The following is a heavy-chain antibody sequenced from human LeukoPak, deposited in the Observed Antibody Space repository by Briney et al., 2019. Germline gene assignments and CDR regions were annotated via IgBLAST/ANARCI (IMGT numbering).Heavy chain of an antibody. CDR1: GGTFSSYA. D-gene: IGHD6-13*01. J-gene: IGHJ6*02. CDR3: ARESIAAAAPRDYYYGMDV. CDR2: IIPILGIA. Sequence: ASVKVSCKASGGTFSSYAISWVRQAPGQGLEWMGRIIPILGIANYAQKFQGRVTITADKSTSTAYMELSSLRSEDTAVYYCARESIAAAAPRDYYYGMDVWGQGTTVTVSS. V-gene: IGHV1-69*04.